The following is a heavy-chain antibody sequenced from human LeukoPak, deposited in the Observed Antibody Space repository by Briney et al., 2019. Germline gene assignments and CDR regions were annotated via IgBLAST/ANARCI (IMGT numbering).Heavy chain of an antibody. Sequence: GGSLRLSCAASGFTFSRYSMNWVRQAPGKGLEWVSSISISSNYKYYPDSLKGRFTISRDNAKNSLYLQMNSLRAEDTAVYYCASTPPISGPDLNWFDPWGQGTLVTVSS. J-gene: IGHJ5*02. CDR1: GFTFSRYS. V-gene: IGHV3-21*04. CDR3: ASTPPISGPDLNWFDP. D-gene: IGHD2-15*01. CDR2: ISISSNYK.